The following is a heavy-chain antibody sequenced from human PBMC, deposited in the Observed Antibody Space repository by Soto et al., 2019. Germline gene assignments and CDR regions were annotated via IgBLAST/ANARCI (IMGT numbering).Heavy chain of an antibody. CDR2: ISWDGGST. CDR3: AKDISDGGRYYYYGMDV. CDR1: GFTFDDYT. V-gene: IGHV3-43*01. Sequence: QSGGSLRLSCAASGFTFDDYTMHWVRQAPGKGLEWVSLISWDGGSTYYADSVKGRFTNSRDNSKNSLYLQMNSLRTEDTALYYCAKDISDGGRYYYYGMDVWGQGTTVTVSS. J-gene: IGHJ6*02. D-gene: IGHD2-15*01.